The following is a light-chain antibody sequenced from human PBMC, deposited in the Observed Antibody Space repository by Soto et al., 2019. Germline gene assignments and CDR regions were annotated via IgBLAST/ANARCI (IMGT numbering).Light chain of an antibody. CDR1: SSDVGGYKY. J-gene: IGLJ2*01. CDR2: EVS. V-gene: IGLV2-14*01. Sequence: QSVLTQPASVSGSPGQSITISCTGTSSDVGGYKYVSWYQQHPDKAPKLIIFEVSNRPSGISSRFSGSKSGKTASLTISGLQAEDEADYYCASYTSSSTSLIFGRGTKLTVL. CDR3: ASYTSSSTSLI.